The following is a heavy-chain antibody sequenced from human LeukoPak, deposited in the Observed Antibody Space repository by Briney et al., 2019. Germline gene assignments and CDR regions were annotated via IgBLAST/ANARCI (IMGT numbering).Heavy chain of an antibody. J-gene: IGHJ4*02. CDR3: VSPSYYDCWSGYHY. D-gene: IGHD3-3*01. CDR1: GFTFSSYA. CDR2: ISGSGGST. Sequence: PGGSLRLSCAASGFTFSSYAMSWVRQAPGKGLEWVSSISGSGGSTYYADSVKGRFTISGIKSKNTLYLQMNSLRAEDTAVYYCVSPSYYDCWSGYHYWGQGTLVTVSS. V-gene: IGHV3-23*01.